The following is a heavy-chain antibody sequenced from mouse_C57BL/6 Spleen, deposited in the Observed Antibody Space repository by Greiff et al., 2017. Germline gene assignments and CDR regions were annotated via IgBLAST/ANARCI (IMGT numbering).Heavy chain of an antibody. CDR3: AMSTGTAYYFDY. Sequence: QVQLQQPGAELVRPGTSVKLSCKASGYTFTSYWMHWVKQRPGQGLEWIGVIDPSDSYTNYNQKFKGKATLTVDTSSSTAYMQLSSLTSEDSAVYYCAMSTGTAYYFDYWGQGTTLTVSS. CDR1: GYTFTSYW. V-gene: IGHV1-59*01. J-gene: IGHJ2*01. CDR2: IDPSDSYT. D-gene: IGHD4-1*02.